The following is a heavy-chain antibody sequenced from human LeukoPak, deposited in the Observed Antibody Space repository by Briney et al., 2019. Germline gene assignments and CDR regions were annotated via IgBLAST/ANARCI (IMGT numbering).Heavy chain of an antibody. CDR3: ARDYHCSSTSCHTFDY. D-gene: IGHD2-2*02. CDR1: GFTFSSYE. Sequence: GGSLRLSCAASGFTFSSYEMNWVRQAPGKGLEWVSYISSSGSTIYYADSVKGRFTISRDNSKNTLYLQMNSLRAEDTAVYYCARDYHCSSTSCHTFDYWGQGTLVTVSS. CDR2: ISSSGSTI. J-gene: IGHJ4*02. V-gene: IGHV3-48*03.